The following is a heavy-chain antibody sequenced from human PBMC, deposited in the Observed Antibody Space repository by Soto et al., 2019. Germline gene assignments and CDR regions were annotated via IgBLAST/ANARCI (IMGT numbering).Heavy chain of an antibody. CDR3: ATAHYYGSGSYLWFDP. CDR1: GGSISSSSYY. V-gene: IGHV4-39*07. Sequence: SETLSLTCTVSGGSISSSSYYWGWIRQPPGKGLEWIGSIYYSGSTYYNPSLKSRVTISVDTSKNQFSLKLSSVTAADTAVYYCATAHYYGSGSYLWFDPWGQGTLVTVSS. D-gene: IGHD3-10*01. CDR2: IYYSGST. J-gene: IGHJ5*02.